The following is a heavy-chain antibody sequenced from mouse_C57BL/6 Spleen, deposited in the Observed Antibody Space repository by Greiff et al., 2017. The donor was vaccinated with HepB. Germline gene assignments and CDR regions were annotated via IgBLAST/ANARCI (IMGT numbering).Heavy chain of an antibody. Sequence: QVQLQQPGTELVKPGASVKLSCKASGYTFTSYWMHWVKQRPGQGLEWIGNINPSNGGTNYNEKFKIKAKLTVDKSSTTAYMQLSSLTSADSAVYFCARAVYGNYSYYFDYWGQGTTLTVSS. D-gene: IGHD2-1*01. CDR3: ARAVYGNYSYYFDY. V-gene: IGHV1-53*01. CDR1: GYTFTSYW. J-gene: IGHJ2*01. CDR2: INPSNGGT.